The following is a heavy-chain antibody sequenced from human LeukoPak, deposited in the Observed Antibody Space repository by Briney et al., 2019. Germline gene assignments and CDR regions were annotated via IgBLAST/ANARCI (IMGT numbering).Heavy chain of an antibody. V-gene: IGHV1-46*01. CDR3: ATYLLAASPLDY. CDR2: INPSGGST. J-gene: IGHJ4*02. CDR1: GYTFTGYY. Sequence: ASVKVSCNASGYTFTGYYMHWVRQAPGQGLEWMGIINPSGGSTSYAQKFQGRVTMTRDTSTSTVYMELSSLRSEDTAVYYCATYLLAASPLDYWGQGTLVTVSS. D-gene: IGHD2-15*01.